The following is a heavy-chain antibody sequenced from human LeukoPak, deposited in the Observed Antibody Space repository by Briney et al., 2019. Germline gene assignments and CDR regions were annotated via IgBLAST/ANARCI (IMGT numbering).Heavy chain of an antibody. D-gene: IGHD1-1*01. CDR3: ARERKYDSNFDY. V-gene: IGHV4-39*02. CDR1: GGSISSSSYY. CDR2: IYYSGST. J-gene: IGHJ4*02. Sequence: SETLSLTCTVSGGSISSSSYYWGWIRQPPGKGLEWIGSIYYSGSTYYNPSLKSRVTISVDTSKNQFSLKLSSVTAADTAVYYCARERKYDSNFDYWGQGTLVTVSS.